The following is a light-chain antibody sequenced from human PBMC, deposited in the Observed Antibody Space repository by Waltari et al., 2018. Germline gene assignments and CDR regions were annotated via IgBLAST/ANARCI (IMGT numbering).Light chain of an antibody. CDR3: QQYHHWST. Sequence: EIVTTQSPATRPVSPGERGTLSFLASQSIMTNVSWYQQKPGQAPRLLIYDASTRATDTPARFSGSGSGTDFTLTISSLQSEDFAVYYWQQYHHWSTFGGGTKVEI. V-gene: IGKV3-15*01. J-gene: IGKJ4*01. CDR2: DAS. CDR1: QSIMTN.